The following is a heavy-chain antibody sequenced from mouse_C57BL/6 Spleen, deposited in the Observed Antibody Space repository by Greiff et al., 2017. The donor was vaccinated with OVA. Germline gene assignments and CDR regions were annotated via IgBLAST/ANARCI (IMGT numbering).Heavy chain of an antibody. V-gene: IGHV1-39*01. CDR3: ARRDDYDERGYFDY. Sequence: EVQLQQSGPELVKPGASVKISCKASGYSFTDYNMNWVKQSNGKSLEWIGVINPNYGTTSYNQKFKGKATFTVDQSSSTAYLQLNSLTSEDAAVYYCARRDDYDERGYFDYWGQGTTLTVSS. D-gene: IGHD2-4*01. J-gene: IGHJ2*01. CDR1: GYSFTDYN. CDR2: INPNYGTT.